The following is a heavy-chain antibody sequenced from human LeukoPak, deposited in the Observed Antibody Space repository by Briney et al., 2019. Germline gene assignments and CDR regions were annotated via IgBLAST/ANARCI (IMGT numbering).Heavy chain of an antibody. D-gene: IGHD6-19*01. CDR1: GGSISSYY. V-gene: IGHV4-59*12. CDR3: ARVTRGWYDAFDI. Sequence: PSETLSLTCTVSGGSISSYYWSWIRQPPGKGLEWIGYIYYSGSTNYNPSLKSRVTISVDTSKNQFSLKLSSVTAADTAVYYCARVTRGWYDAFDIWGQGTMVTVSS. CDR2: IYYSGST. J-gene: IGHJ3*02.